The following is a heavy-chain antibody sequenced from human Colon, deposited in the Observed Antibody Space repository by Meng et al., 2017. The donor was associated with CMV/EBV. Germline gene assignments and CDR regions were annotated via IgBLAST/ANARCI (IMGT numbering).Heavy chain of an antibody. Sequence: SETLSLTCTVSGGSISSYYWSWIRQPPGKGLEWIGYIYYSGSTNYNPSLKSRVTISVDTSKNQFSLKLSSVTAADTAVYFCAGERTLGATDYWGQGTLVTVSS. D-gene: IGHD1-26*01. CDR3: AGERTLGATDY. CDR1: GGSISSYY. CDR2: IYYSGST. V-gene: IGHV4-59*01. J-gene: IGHJ4*02.